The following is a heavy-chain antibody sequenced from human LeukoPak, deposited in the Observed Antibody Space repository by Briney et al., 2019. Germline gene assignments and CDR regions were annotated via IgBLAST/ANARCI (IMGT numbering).Heavy chain of an antibody. CDR1: GGSLSSYY. Sequence: PSETLSLTCTVSGGSLSSYYWSWIRQPAGKGLEWIGRIHTSGSTKYNPSLTSRVTISVEKSKNEFSLILSSVTAAGTAVYYCARAPPYGSGWSKGVFDYWGQGTLVTVSS. V-gene: IGHV4-4*07. D-gene: IGHD6-19*01. J-gene: IGHJ4*02. CDR3: ARAPPYGSGWSKGVFDY. CDR2: IHTSGST.